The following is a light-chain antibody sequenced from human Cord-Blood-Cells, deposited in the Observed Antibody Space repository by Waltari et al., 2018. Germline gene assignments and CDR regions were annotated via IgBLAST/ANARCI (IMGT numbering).Light chain of an antibody. J-gene: IGKJ5*01. CDR1: QSVSSY. Sequence: EIVLTQSLATLSLSPGERATLSCRASQSVSSYLAWYQQKPGQAPSLLIYDASNRATGIPARFSGSGSGTDFTLTISSLEPEDFAVYYCQQRSNWPVTFGQGTRLEIK. CDR3: QQRSNWPVT. CDR2: DAS. V-gene: IGKV3-11*01.